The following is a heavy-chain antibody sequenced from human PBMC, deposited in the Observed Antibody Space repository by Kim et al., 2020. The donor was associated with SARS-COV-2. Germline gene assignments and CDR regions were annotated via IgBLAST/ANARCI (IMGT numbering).Heavy chain of an antibody. D-gene: IGHD5-18*01. CDR3: ARKGLDTAMVGYYGMDV. CDR2: IYHSGST. V-gene: IGHV4-4*02. Sequence: SETLSLTCAVSGGSISSSNWWSWVRQPPGKGLEWIGEIYHSGSTNYNPSLKSRVTISVDKSKNQFSLKLSSVTAADTAVYYCARKGLDTAMVGYYGMDVWGQGTTVTVSS. CDR1: GGSISSSNW. J-gene: IGHJ6*02.